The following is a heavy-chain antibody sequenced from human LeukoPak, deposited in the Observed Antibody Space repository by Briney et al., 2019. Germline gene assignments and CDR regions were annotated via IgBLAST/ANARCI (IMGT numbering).Heavy chain of an antibody. D-gene: IGHD3-22*01. CDR3: TRHVYYSDTSGYLP. Sequence: GGALRLSCTASGFTFGDYAMSWVRQAPGKGLELVGFIRSKVYGGTTEYAASVEARFTISRAASKSIAYLQINSLKTEDTAVYFCTRHVYYSDTSGYLPWGKGTLATVS. CDR1: GFTFGDYA. CDR2: IRSKVYGGTT. V-gene: IGHV3-49*04. J-gene: IGHJ5*02.